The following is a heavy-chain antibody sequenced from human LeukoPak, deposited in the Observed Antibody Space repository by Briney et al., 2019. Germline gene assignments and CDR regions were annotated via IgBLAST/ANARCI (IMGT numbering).Heavy chain of an antibody. CDR2: ISWNSGSI. CDR1: GFTFDDYA. D-gene: IGHD1-26*01. Sequence: PGGSLRLSCAASGFTFDDYAMHWVRQAPGKGLEWVSGISWNSGSIGYADSVKGRFTISRDNAKNSLYLQMNSLRAEDTALYYCAKDAGLEWELLSYWGQGTLVTVSS. CDR3: AKDAGLEWELLSY. J-gene: IGHJ4*02. V-gene: IGHV3-9*01.